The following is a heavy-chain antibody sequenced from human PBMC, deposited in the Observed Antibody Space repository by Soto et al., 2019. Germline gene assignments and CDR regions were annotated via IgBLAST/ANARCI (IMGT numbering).Heavy chain of an antibody. J-gene: IGHJ5*02. D-gene: IGHD6-13*01. CDR2: TYHSGTT. CDR3: AREVNSSPARGPNWFDP. V-gene: IGHV4-4*02. CDR1: GDSINNSHW. Sequence: QVQLQESGPGLVQPSGTLSLTCAVSGDSINNSHWWSWVRQTPGKGLEWIGETYHSGTTNYNPSPNTRVTISRDNSKNQFSLKMNSVTAADTAVYYCAREVNSSPARGPNWFDPWGQGTLVTVSS.